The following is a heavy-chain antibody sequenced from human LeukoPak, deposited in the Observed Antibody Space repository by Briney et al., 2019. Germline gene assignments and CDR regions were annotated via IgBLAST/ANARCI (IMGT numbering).Heavy chain of an antibody. Sequence: GGSLRLSCAASGFTSSSYWMHWVRQAPGKGLVWVSRINSGGYSLSYADSVKGRFTISRDNAKNTLYLEMNSLRAEDTAVYYCARLGYSSSWYYFDYWGQGTLVTVSS. CDR3: ARLGYSSSWYYFDY. CDR2: INSGGYSL. V-gene: IGHV3-74*01. D-gene: IGHD6-13*01. J-gene: IGHJ4*02. CDR1: GFTSSSYW.